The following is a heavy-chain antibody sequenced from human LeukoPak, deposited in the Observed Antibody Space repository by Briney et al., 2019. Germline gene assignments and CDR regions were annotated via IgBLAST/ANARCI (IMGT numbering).Heavy chain of an antibody. J-gene: IGHJ4*02. Sequence: GGTLRLSCAASGFTFSNYSMNWVRQAPGKGLEWVSSISSSSSYIYYADSVKGRFTISRDNAKNSLYLQMNSLRVEDTAVYYCAREWSVDYWGQGTLVTVSS. CDR2: ISSSSSYI. D-gene: IGHD2-15*01. V-gene: IGHV3-21*01. CDR1: GFTFSNYS. CDR3: AREWSVDY.